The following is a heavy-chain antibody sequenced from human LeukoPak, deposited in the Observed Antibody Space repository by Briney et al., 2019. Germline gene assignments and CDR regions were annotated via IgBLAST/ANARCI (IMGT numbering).Heavy chain of an antibody. CDR1: GYTLTGYY. CDR3: ARDGYCDGGSCSDY. D-gene: IGHD2-15*01. Sequence: ASVKVSCKASGYTLTGYYMHWVRQAPGQGLEWMGWINPNSGVTNYAQKFQGRVTMTRDTSISTAYMELSRLRSDDTAVYYCARDGYCDGGSCSDYWGQGTLVTASS. CDR2: INPNSGVT. V-gene: IGHV1-2*02. J-gene: IGHJ4*02.